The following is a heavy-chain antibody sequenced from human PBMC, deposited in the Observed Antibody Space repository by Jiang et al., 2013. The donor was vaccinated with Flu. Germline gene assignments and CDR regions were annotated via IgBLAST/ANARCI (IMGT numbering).Heavy chain of an antibody. D-gene: IGHD3-22*01. Sequence: LLKPSETLSLTCTVSGGSISSSYYYWGWIRQPPGKGLEWIGSIYYSGSTYYNSSLKSRVTISVHTSKKQFSLRLSSVTAADTAVYYCATSSSGFEAFDIWGQGTMVTVSS. CDR1: GGSISSSYYY. CDR3: ATSSSGFEAFDI. V-gene: IGHV4-39*01. J-gene: IGHJ3*02. CDR2: IYYSGST.